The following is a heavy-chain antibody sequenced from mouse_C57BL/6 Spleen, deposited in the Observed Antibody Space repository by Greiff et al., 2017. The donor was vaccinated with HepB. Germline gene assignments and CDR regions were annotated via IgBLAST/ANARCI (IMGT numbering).Heavy chain of an antibody. J-gene: IGHJ4*01. CDR3: ARAYYGSSHYYAMDY. CDR2: INPNYGTT. Sequence: EVQLQQSGPELVKPGASVKISCKASGYSFTDYNMNWVKQSNGKSLEWIGVINPNYGTTSYNQKFKGKATLTVYQSSSTAYMQLNSLTSEDSAVYYCARAYYGSSHYYAMDYWGQGTSVTVSS. CDR1: GYSFTDYN. V-gene: IGHV1-39*01. D-gene: IGHD1-1*01.